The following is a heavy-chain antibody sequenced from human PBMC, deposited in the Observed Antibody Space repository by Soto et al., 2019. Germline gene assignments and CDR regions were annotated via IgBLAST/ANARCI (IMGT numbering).Heavy chain of an antibody. CDR1: GGSISSGDYY. CDR2: IYYSGST. J-gene: IGHJ4*02. CDR3: ASSMDYWGPHDY. V-gene: IGHV4-30-4*01. D-gene: IGHD7-27*01. Sequence: TLSLTCTVSGGSISSGDYYWSWIRQPPGKGLEWIGYIYYSGSTNYNPSLKSRVTISVDTSKNQFSLKLSSVTAADTAVYYCASSMDYWGPHDYWGQGTLVTVSS.